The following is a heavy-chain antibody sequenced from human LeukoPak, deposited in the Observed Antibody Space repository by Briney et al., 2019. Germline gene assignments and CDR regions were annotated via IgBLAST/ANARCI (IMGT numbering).Heavy chain of an antibody. CDR2: FDPEDGET. J-gene: IGHJ4*02. D-gene: IGHD3-10*01. V-gene: IGHV1-24*01. Sequence: GASVTVSFKVSGYTLTELSMHWVRQAPGKGHEWMGGFDPEDGETIYEQKFQGRVTMTEDTSTDTAYMELSSLRSEDTAVYYCATGGRLGGRSGSYEYWGQGTLVTVSS. CDR1: GYTLTELS. CDR3: ATGGRLGGRSGSYEY.